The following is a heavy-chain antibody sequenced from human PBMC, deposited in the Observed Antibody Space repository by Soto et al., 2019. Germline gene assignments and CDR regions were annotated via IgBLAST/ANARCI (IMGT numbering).Heavy chain of an antibody. J-gene: IGHJ4*02. CDR2: ISSSGGII. D-gene: IGHD3-3*02. CDR1: GFTFSSFH. Sequence: EVQLVESGGGFVQPGESLRLSCAASGFTFSSFHMNWVRQAPGKGLEWVSFISSSGGIIQYADSVKGRFTISRDNAKNSLSLQMTSLRDDDTAVYYCARVSETSDRYWGQGTLVTVSS. V-gene: IGHV3-48*02. CDR3: ARVSETSDRY.